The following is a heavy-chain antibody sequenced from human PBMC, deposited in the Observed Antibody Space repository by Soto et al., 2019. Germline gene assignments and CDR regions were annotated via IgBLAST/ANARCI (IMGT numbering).Heavy chain of an antibody. CDR3: ARGDRFRGSGDRCFSDGLFLS. Sequence: EVQLVESGGGLVQRGGSLRLSCAASGFTFGIYSMNWVRQAPGKGLEWISYINGSSSTMYYADSVKGRFIISRDNAYNSLYLQMNSLRDAHTAVYYCARGDRFRGSGDRCFSDGLFLSWGQGALVTVSS. J-gene: IGHJ5*02. CDR2: INGSSSTM. D-gene: IGHD2-15*01. V-gene: IGHV3-48*02. CDR1: GFTFGIYS.